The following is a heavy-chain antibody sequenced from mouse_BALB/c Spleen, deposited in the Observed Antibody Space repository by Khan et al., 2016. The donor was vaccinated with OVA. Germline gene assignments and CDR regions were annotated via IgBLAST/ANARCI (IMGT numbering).Heavy chain of an antibody. CDR3: AILAYYYNNDGFAY. CDR2: INSGGHYT. J-gene: IGHJ3*01. CDR1: GFTFSTYG. V-gene: IGHV5-6*01. Sequence: EVQLVESGGDLVKTGGSLKLSCAASGFTFSTYGMSWVRQTPDKRLEWVATINSGGHYTYYRDSVKGRFTISRDNAKNILYLQMASLRSVDTSMYYCAILAYYYNNDGFAYWGQGTLVTVSA. D-gene: IGHD1-1*01.